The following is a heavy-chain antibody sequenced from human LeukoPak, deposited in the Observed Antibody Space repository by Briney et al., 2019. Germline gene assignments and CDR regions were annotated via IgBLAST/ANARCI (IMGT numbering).Heavy chain of an antibody. CDR3: APPTPAGTDY. CDR2: IRQDGNEK. V-gene: IGHV3-7*05. J-gene: IGHJ4*02. D-gene: IGHD6-19*01. Sequence: GGSLRLSCAASGFTFSTYGMYWVRQAPGKGLEWVANIRQDGNEKYYVDSVKGRFTISRDNAKKSLYLQMNSLRAEDTAVYYCAPPTPAGTDYWGQGTLVTVSS. CDR1: GFTFSTYG.